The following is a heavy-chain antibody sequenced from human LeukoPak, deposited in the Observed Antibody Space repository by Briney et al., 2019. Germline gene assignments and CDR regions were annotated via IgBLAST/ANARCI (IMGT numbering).Heavy chain of an antibody. CDR2: XNHXGST. J-gene: IGHJ1*01. CDR3: ARGRYCSGGSCYRVSEYFQH. CDR1: GGSFSGYY. V-gene: IGHV4-34*01. Sequence: SETLSLTCAVYGGSFSGYYWSWIRQPPGKGXXXXXXXNHXGSTNYNPSLKSRVTISVDTSKNQFSLKLSSVTAADTAVYYCARGRYCSGGSCYRVSEYFQHWGQGTLVTVSS. D-gene: IGHD2-15*01.